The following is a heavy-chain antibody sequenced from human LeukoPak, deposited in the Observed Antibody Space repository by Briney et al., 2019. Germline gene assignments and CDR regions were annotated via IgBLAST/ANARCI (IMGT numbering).Heavy chain of an antibody. CDR1: GFTFSDYY. Sequence: GGSLRLSCAASGFTFSDYYMSWIRQAPGKALEWVSYVSSGSSTIYYADSVKGRFTVSRDNGKRSLYLHMNSLRAEDTAMYYCARQRNSITMIVVAVDYWGQGTLVTVSS. J-gene: IGHJ4*02. CDR3: ARQRNSITMIVVAVDY. CDR2: VSSGSSTI. D-gene: IGHD3-22*01. V-gene: IGHV3-11*04.